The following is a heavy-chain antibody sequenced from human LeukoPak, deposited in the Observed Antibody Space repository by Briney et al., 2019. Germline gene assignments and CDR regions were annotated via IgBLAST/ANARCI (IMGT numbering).Heavy chain of an antibody. CDR1: GYTFTGYY. V-gene: IGHV1-69*13. CDR3: ARGSSGYYAFDY. J-gene: IGHJ4*02. Sequence: SVKVSCKASGYTFTGYYMHWVRQAPGQGLEWMGGIIPIFGTANYAQKFQGRVTITADESTSTAYMELSSLRSEDTAVYYCARGSSGYYAFDYWGQGTLVTVSS. CDR2: IIPIFGTA. D-gene: IGHD3-22*01.